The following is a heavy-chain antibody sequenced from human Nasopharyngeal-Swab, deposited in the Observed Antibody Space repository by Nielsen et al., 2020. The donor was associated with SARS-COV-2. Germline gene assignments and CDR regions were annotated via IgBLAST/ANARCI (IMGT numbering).Heavy chain of an antibody. V-gene: IGHV3-73*01. CDR2: VRSKANNYAT. J-gene: IGHJ4*02. CDR3: TRCGGSCYAGRDY. D-gene: IGHD2-15*01. Sequence: GESLKISCAASGFTFSDSAVHWVRQASGKGLEWVGRVRSKANNYATAYAASVKGRFTLSRDDSKNTAYLQMNSLKTEDTAVYYCTRCGGSCYAGRDYWGQGTLVTVSS. CDR1: GFTFSDSA.